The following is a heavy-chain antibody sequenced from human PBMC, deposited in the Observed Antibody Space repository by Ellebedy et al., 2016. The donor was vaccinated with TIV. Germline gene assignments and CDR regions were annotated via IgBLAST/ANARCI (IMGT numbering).Heavy chain of an antibody. CDR3: ARGPRYRGVIKTFGAFDI. J-gene: IGHJ3*02. V-gene: IGHV4-61*01. CDR2: IYYSGST. Sequence: SETLSLTXTVSGGSVSSGSYYWSWIRQPPGKGLEWIGYIYYSGSTNYNPSLKSRVTISVDTSKNQFSLKLSSVTAADTAVYYCARGPRYRGVIKTFGAFDIWGQGTMVTVSS. CDR1: GGSVSSGSYY. D-gene: IGHD3-10*01.